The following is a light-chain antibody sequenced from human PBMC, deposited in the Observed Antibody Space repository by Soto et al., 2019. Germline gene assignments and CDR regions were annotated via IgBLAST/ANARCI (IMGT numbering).Light chain of an antibody. CDR3: TSFTTISTWV. J-gene: IGLJ3*02. V-gene: IGLV2-14*01. CDR1: SSDVGGYNY. CDR2: EVS. Sequence: QSALTQPASVSGSPGQSITISCTGTSSDVGGYNYVSWFQQDPGKAPKLKIYEVSNRPSGVSNRFSGSKSGNTASLTISELQAEDEADYYCTSFTTISTWVFGGGTKLTVL.